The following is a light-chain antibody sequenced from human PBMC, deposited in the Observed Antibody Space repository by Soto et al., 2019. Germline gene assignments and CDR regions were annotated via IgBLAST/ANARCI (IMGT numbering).Light chain of an antibody. J-gene: IGLJ2*01. CDR1: SGHSSYA. CDR3: QTWGTGIQV. CDR2: LKSDGSH. Sequence: QSVLTQSPSASASLGASVKFTCTLSSGHSSYAIAWHQQQPEKGPRYLMKLKSDGSHSKGDGIPDRFSGSSSGAERYLTISSLQSEDEADYYCQTWGTGIQVFGGGTQLTVL. V-gene: IGLV4-69*01.